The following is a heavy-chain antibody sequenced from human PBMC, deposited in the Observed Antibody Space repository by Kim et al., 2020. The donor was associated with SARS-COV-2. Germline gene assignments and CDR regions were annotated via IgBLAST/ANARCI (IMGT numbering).Heavy chain of an antibody. CDR2: ISANGDKT. J-gene: IGHJ4*02. CDR1: GFTFSAYA. Sequence: GGSLRLSCVASGFTFSAYAINWVRQAPGKGLEWVSYISANGDKTYYADSVKGRFTISRDNSKNTLYLEMNSLGREDTAMYSCAKARTVTGGAFDFWGPGSLVTVSS. V-gene: IGHV3-23*01. D-gene: IGHD4-17*01. CDR3: AKARTVTGGAFDF.